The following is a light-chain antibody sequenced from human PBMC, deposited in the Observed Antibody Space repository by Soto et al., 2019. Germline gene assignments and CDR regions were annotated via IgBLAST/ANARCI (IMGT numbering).Light chain of an antibody. J-gene: IGLJ3*02. CDR1: NSDIGNYNY. Sequence: QSALTQPRSVSGSPGQSVTISCTGTNSDIGNYNYVSWYQQHPGKAPKVMIYDVSKRPSGVPDRFSGSKSGNTASLTISGLQAEDEADYYCCSYPGGHTGVFGGGTKLTVL. CDR2: DVS. CDR3: CSYPGGHTGV. V-gene: IGLV2-11*01.